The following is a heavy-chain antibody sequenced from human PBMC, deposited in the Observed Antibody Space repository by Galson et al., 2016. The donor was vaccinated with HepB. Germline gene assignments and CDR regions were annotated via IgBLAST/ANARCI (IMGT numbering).Heavy chain of an antibody. CDR1: GFTFSDYA. V-gene: IGHV3-64D*09. Sequence: SLRLSCAASGFTFSDYAMHWVRQAPGKGLEYVSTISSHGDSTYYADSVKGRFTISRDNSKNTLYLQKSSLRAEDAASYYCGNAVPTRSWGQGTLVTVSS. CDR2: ISSHGDST. J-gene: IGHJ5*02. D-gene: IGHD5-12*01. CDR3: GNAVPTRS.